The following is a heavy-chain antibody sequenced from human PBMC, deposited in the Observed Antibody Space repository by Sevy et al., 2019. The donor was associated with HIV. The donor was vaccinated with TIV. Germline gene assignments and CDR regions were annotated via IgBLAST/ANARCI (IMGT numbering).Heavy chain of an antibody. D-gene: IGHD6-6*01. J-gene: IGHJ6*01. CDR1: GYTFTIYG. CDR2: ISAYNGNR. V-gene: IGHV1-18*01. Sequence: ASVKVSCKGSGYTFTIYGISWVRQAPGQGLEWMGWISAYNGNRNYAQKLQGRVTMTTDTSTSTAYMELRSLRSNDTAVYYCARDDEYSSSTGVYYYYYGTDVWGQGTTVTVSS. CDR3: ARDDEYSSSTGVYYYYYGTDV.